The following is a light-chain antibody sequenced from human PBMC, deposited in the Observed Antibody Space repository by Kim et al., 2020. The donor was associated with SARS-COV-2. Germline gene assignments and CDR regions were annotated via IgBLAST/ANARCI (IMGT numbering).Light chain of an antibody. J-gene: IGKJ5*01. V-gene: IGKV1-39*01. Sequence: DIQMTQSPSSLSASVGDRVTITCRASQSIANYLNWYQHKPPAKAPNLLLYAASTLHTGVPSRFSGSGSGTNFTLTVSGLQPEDFATYYCQQSYTTPITFGQGTRLEIK. CDR2: AAS. CDR1: QSIANY. CDR3: QQSYTTPIT.